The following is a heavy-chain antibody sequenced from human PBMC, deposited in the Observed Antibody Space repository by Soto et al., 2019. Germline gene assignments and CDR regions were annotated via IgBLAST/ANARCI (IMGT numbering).Heavy chain of an antibody. CDR3: ARSEWENGYYDFWSGYYQGYYFVY. V-gene: IGHV4-31*03. CDR1: GGSTRSLTYF. Sequence: TSETLSLTCNVSGGSTRSLTYFWSWIRQHPGKGLEWIGYIYYSGSTYYNPSLKSRVTISVDTSKNQFSLKLSSVTAADTAVYYCARSEWENGYYDFWSGYYQGYYFVYWGPGTPVTVSS. J-gene: IGHJ4*03. D-gene: IGHD3-3*01. CDR2: IYYSGST.